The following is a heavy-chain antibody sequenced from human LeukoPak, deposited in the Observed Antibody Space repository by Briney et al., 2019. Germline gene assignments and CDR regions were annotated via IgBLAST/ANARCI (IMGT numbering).Heavy chain of an antibody. CDR1: TRYFTNYW. Sequence: PGGSLRLSCTASTRYFTNYWMHWIRQVPGRGLAWVARIDRDGITTDYADSVKGRFTISRHNAKNTVYLQMDSLRAEDTAVYYCGTSRWSGFVDSWDPGTRVTVSS. D-gene: IGHD3-3*01. V-gene: IGHV3-74*01. CDR2: IDRDGITT. CDR3: GTSRWSGFVDS. J-gene: IGHJ5*01.